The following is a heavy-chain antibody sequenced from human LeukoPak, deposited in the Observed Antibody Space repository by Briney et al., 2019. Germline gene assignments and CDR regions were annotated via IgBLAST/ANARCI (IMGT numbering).Heavy chain of an antibody. Sequence: PSETLSLTCTESRGSISSYYSSWIRPPPGEGLERIWYIYYSGSTNYNPSLKSRVTISVDTSKHHFSLKLCSVTAADTAVYDCARQREGASAPDSFDIWGQGTMVTVSS. CDR1: RGSISSYY. J-gene: IGHJ3*02. D-gene: IGHD1-26*01. CDR2: IYYSGST. CDR3: ARQREGASAPDSFDI. V-gene: IGHV4-59*08.